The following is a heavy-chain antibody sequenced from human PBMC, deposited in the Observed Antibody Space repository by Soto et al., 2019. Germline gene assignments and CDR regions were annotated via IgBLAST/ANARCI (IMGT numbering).Heavy chain of an antibody. CDR2: IIPIFGTA. J-gene: IGHJ6*01. D-gene: IGHD2-15*01. Sequence: QVPLVQSGAEVKKPGSSVKVSCKAPGGTFSSYAISLVRQAPGQGLEWMGGIIPIFGTAKYAQKFQGRVTITADESTSTGYMELSSLRSEDTAVYYCARSQGGSSSLDIYYYYYYGMDVWGQGTTVTVSS. V-gene: IGHV1-69*01. CDR3: ARSQGGSSSLDIYYYYYYGMDV. CDR1: GGTFSSYA.